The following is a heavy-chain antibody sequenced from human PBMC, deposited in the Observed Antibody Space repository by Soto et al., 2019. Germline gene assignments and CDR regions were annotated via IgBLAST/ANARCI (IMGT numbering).Heavy chain of an antibody. CDR3: AKDLGMGAPGSYGVDV. CDR2: ISYDGSNK. V-gene: IGHV3-30*18. D-gene: IGHD1-26*01. J-gene: IGHJ6*02. CDR1: GFTFSSYG. Sequence: QVQLVESGGGVVQPGRSLRLSCAASGFTFSSYGMHWVRQAPGKGLEWVAVISYDGSNKYYADSVKGRFTISRDNSKNTLYLQMNSLRAEDAAVYYCAKDLGMGAPGSYGVDVWGQGTTVTVSS.